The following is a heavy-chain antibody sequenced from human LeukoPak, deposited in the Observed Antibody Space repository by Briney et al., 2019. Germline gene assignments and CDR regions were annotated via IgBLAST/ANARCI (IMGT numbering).Heavy chain of an antibody. V-gene: IGHV4-39*01. J-gene: IGHJ4*02. CDR2: FYYNESAGST. CDR3: ARHLYDKTGRPLDS. CDR1: GDSINSGVSY. D-gene: IGHD3-9*01. Sequence: SDSLSLTCSVSGDSINSGVSYWAWIRQPPGKGLEWIGTFYYNESAGSTYYNPSLKSRVTISVDTSKNQFSLNLSSVTAADTAIYYCARHLYDKTGRPLDSWGQGTLVTNSS.